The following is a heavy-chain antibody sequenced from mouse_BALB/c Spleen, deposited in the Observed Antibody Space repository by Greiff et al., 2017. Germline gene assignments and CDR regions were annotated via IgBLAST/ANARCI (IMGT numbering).Heavy chain of an antibody. CDR1: GYTFTSYW. J-gene: IGHJ4*01. D-gene: IGHD1-1*01. Sequence: QVQLQQPGAELVKPGAPVKLSCKASGYTFTSYWMNRVKQRPGRGLEWIGRIDPSDSETHYNQKFKDKATLTVDKSSSTAYIQLSSLTSEDSAVYYCARRYGDYAMDYWGQGTSVTVSS. CDR2: IDPSDSET. CDR3: ARRYGDYAMDY. V-gene: IGHV1-69*02.